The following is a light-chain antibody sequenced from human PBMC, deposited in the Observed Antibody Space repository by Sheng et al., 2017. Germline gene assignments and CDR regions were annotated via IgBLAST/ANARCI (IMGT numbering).Light chain of an antibody. CDR2: AAS. V-gene: IGKV1-8*01. Sequence: AIRMTQSPSSFSASTGDRVTITCRASQGISSYLAWYQQKPGKAPKLLIYAASTLQSGVPSRFSGSGYGADHTLTISSLEPEDFATYYCQQYYFPPXTFGGGTKVEI. CDR1: QGISSY. CDR3: QQYYFPPXT. J-gene: IGKJ4*01.